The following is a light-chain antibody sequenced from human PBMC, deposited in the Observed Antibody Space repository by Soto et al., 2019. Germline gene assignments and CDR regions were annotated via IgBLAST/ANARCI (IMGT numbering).Light chain of an antibody. CDR1: QSVRSN. CDR2: GAS. J-gene: IGKJ5*01. V-gene: IGKV3D-15*01. CDR3: QQHETLIT. Sequence: EIVMTQSPATLSVSPGERSTLACRASQSVRSNLAWYQQNPGQAPRLLIYGASSRATGIPDRFSGSGSATDFTLTISRLEPEDFAVYYRQQHETLITFGQGTRLEIK.